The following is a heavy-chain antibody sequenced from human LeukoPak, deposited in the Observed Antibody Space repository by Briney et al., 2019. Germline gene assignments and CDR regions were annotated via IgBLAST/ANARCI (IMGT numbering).Heavy chain of an antibody. J-gene: IGHJ3*02. D-gene: IGHD2-8*01. CDR3: ATPFFSNGWEDAFDI. CDR2: FDPEDGET. CDR1: GYTLTELS. V-gene: IGHV1-24*01. Sequence: ASVKVSCKVSGYTLTELSMHWVRQAPGKGLEWMGGFDPEDGETIYAQKFQGRVTMTEDTSTDTAYMELRSLRSEDTAVYYCATPFFSNGWEDAFDIWGQGTMVTVSS.